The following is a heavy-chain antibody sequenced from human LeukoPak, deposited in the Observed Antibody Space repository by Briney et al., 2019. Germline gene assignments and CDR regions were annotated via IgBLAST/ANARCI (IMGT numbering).Heavy chain of an antibody. CDR3: ARGSYSSSNYFDY. D-gene: IGHD6-6*01. V-gene: IGHV3-48*01. CDR2: ISSTGSTI. J-gene: IGHJ4*02. CDR1: GFTFSSYS. Sequence: GGSLRLSCAASGFTFSSYSMNWVRQAPGKGLELVSYISSTGSTIYYADSVRGRFTISRDNAKNSLYLQMNSLRAEDTAVYYCARGSYSSSNYFDYWGQGTLVTVSS.